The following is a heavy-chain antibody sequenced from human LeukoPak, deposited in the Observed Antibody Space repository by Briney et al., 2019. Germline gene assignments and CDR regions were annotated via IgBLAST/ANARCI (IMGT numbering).Heavy chain of an antibody. D-gene: IGHD3-22*01. CDR3: ARDRYDYYDSTVPKWFDP. Sequence: GASVKVSCKSSGYTFNSYGISWVRQAPGQGLEWMGWITTYTGNTKYAQKLQGRVTLTTDTSTSTAYMELRSLRSDGTAVYYCARDRYDYYDSTVPKWFDPWGQGTLVTVSS. CDR1: GYTFNSYG. V-gene: IGHV1-18*01. CDR2: ITTYTGNT. J-gene: IGHJ5*02.